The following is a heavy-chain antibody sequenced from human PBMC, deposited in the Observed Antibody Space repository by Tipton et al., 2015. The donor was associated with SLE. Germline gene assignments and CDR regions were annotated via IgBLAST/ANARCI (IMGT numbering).Heavy chain of an antibody. D-gene: IGHD3-3*01. CDR3: ASGTLEWSHEPDY. Sequence: TLSLTCIVSGDSISSSSYYWGWIRQPPGKGLEWVGTVYYTGNTFYNPSLKSRVTISVDTSKNQFSLRLSSVTAADTAMFYCASGTLEWSHEPDYWGQGTLVTVSS. CDR2: VYYTGNT. V-gene: IGHV4-39*07. CDR1: GDSISSSSYY. J-gene: IGHJ4*02.